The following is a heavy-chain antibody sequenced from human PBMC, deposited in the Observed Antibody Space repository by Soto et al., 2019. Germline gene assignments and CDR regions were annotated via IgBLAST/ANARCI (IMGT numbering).Heavy chain of an antibody. Sequence: QMQLVQSGPEVKQPGTSVKVSCKASGFTFTSSAVQWVRQARGQRLEWIGWIVVGSGNTNYAQKFQERVTITRDMSTSTAYMELSSLRSEDTAVYYCAASNTYYYDSSGYYSDYWGQGTLVTVSS. CDR1: GFTFTSSA. CDR2: IVVGSGNT. J-gene: IGHJ4*02. D-gene: IGHD3-22*01. V-gene: IGHV1-58*01. CDR3: AASNTYYYDSSGYYSDY.